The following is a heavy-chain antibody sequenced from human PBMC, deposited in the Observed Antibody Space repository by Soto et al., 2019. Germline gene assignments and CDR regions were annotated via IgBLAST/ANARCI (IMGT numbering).Heavy chain of an antibody. CDR2: VWSDGNLK. J-gene: IGHJ4*02. V-gene: IGHV3-33*01. D-gene: IGHD1-1*01. CDR1: GFTFDAYG. Sequence: QVQMVESGGGVVQPGGSLRLSCAASGFTFDAYGFHWVRQAPGKGLEWVAVVWSDGNLKYYADSVKGRFIISRDSSKSALNLQINILSAADTAVYYCARIQLYTIMALDYWGQGTLVNVSS. CDR3: ARIQLYTIMALDY.